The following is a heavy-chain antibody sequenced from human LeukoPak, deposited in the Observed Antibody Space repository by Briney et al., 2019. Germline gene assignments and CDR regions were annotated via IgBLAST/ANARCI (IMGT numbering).Heavy chain of an antibody. CDR3: ARHLGIYDY. J-gene: IGHJ4*02. CDR1: GGSISSSSYY. Sequence: SETLSLTCTVSGGSISSSSYYWGWIRQPPGKGLEWIGSIYYSGSTYYNPPLKSRVTISVDTSKNQFSLKLSSVTAARTAVYYCARHLGIYDYWGQGTLVTVSS. CDR2: IYYSGST. V-gene: IGHV4-39*01.